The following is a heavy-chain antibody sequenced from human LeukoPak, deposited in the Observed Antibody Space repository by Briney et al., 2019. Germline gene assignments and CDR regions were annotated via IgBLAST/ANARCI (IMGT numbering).Heavy chain of an antibody. J-gene: IGHJ4*02. CDR2: ISVSGNT. CDR1: GFTLSSYA. Sequence: GGSLRLSCAASGFTLSSYAMSWVRQGPGKGLEWVSAISVSGNTYHADSVKGRFTISRDSSKNTLYLQMNSLRAEDAAVYYCAKAPVTTCSGAYCYPFDYWGQGTLVTVSS. D-gene: IGHD2-15*01. CDR3: AKAPVTTCSGAYCYPFDY. V-gene: IGHV3-23*01.